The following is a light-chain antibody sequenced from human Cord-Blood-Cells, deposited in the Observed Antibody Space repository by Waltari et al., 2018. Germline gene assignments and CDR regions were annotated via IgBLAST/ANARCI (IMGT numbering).Light chain of an antibody. V-gene: IGLV2-8*01. CDR1: SSDVVGYNY. CDR2: EVS. Sequence: QSALTQPPSASGSPGQSVTTPCTGTSSDVVGYNYVSWYQQHPGKAPKLMIYEVSKRPSGVPDRFSGSKSGNTASLTVSGLQAEDEADYYCSSYAGSNNLVFGGGTKLTVL. J-gene: IGLJ3*02. CDR3: SSYAGSNNLV.